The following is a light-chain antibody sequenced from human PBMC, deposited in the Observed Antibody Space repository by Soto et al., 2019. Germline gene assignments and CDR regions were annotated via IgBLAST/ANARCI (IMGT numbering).Light chain of an antibody. J-gene: IGLJ2*01. CDR2: DVS. CDR3: SSFTSSDTLVV. CDR1: SSDVGGYNF. Sequence: SVLTQPASVSGSPGQSITISCTGTSSDVGGYNFVSWYQHHPAKAPKLMIYDVSNRPSGVSNRFSGSKSGNTASLTISGLQAEDEAHYYCSSFTSSDTLVVFGGGTKLTVL. V-gene: IGLV2-14*03.